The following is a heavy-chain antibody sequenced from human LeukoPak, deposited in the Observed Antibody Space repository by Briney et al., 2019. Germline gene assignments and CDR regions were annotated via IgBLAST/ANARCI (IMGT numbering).Heavy chain of an antibody. J-gene: IGHJ4*02. D-gene: IGHD1-26*01. Sequence: PGGSLRLSCAASGFTFSSYGMHWVRQAPGEGLEWVAVISYDGSKKYDADSVKGRFTISRDNSKNTLYLQMNSLRAEDTAIYYCARDLSGSYIFDYWGQGTLATVSS. V-gene: IGHV3-30-3*01. CDR3: ARDLSGSYIFDY. CDR2: ISYDGSKK. CDR1: GFTFSSYG.